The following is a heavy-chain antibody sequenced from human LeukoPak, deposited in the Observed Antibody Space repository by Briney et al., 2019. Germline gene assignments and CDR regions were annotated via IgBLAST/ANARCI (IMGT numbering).Heavy chain of an antibody. D-gene: IGHD6-13*01. J-gene: IGHJ4*02. Sequence: SETLSLTCTVSGGSISSSGYYWGWIRQPPGKGLEWIGSIFYSGTTYYKPSLKSRVSISVDTSKNQFSLKLSSVTAADTAVYYCARDSSSWSYHHDYWGQGTLVTVSS. CDR1: GGSISSSGYY. CDR2: IFYSGTT. CDR3: ARDSSSWSYHHDY. V-gene: IGHV4-39*02.